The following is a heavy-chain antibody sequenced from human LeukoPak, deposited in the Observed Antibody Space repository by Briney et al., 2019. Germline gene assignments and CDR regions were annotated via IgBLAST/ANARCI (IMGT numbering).Heavy chain of an antibody. Sequence: TGGSLRLSCSASGFTFGNYAMTWVRQAPGKGLEWVSAISGSGDSTYYADSVKGRFTISRDNAKNSLYLQMNSLRAEDMAVYYCAREIYDSRYGIDYWGQGTLVTVSS. V-gene: IGHV3-23*01. CDR2: ISGSGDST. CDR3: AREIYDSRYGIDY. J-gene: IGHJ4*02. CDR1: GFTFGNYA. D-gene: IGHD5/OR15-5a*01.